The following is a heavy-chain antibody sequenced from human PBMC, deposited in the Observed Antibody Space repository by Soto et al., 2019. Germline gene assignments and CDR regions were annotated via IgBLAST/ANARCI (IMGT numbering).Heavy chain of an antibody. CDR3: ARARCSSTSCYYFDY. D-gene: IGHD2-2*01. V-gene: IGHV4-30-2*01. J-gene: IGHJ4*02. Sequence: QLQLQESGSGLVKPSQTLSLTCAVSGGSISSGGYSWSWIRQPPGKGLEWIGYIYHSGSTYHNPSLKSRVTISVDRSKNQFSLKLSSVTAADTAVYYCARARCSSTSCYYFDYWGQGTLVTVSS. CDR2: IYHSGST. CDR1: GGSISSGGYS.